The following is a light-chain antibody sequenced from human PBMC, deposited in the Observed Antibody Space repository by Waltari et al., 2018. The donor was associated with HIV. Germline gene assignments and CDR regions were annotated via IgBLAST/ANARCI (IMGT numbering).Light chain of an antibody. V-gene: IGKV3-20*01. J-gene: IGKJ2*01. CDR1: LTINSND. CDR2: GAS. CDR3: QQYGSSPYT. Sequence: EIVLTQSPGTLSLSPGASATLSCRATLTINSNDLAWYQHKPGQAPRLLIYGASNRAADIPDRFSVSESGTDFTLIISRLEPEDFAIYYCQQYGSSPYTFGQGTKLEIK.